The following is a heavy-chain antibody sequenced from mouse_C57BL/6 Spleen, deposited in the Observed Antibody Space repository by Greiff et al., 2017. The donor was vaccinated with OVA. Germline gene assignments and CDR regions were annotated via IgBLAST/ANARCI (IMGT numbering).Heavy chain of an antibody. CDR1: GFTFSSYA. CDR3: ARDRPGSSYSYYFDY. D-gene: IGHD1-1*01. CDR2: ISDGGSYT. J-gene: IGHJ2*01. V-gene: IGHV5-4*01. Sequence: EVKLMESGGGLVKPGGSLKLSCAASGFTFSSYAMSWVRQTPEKRLEWVATISDGGSYTYYPDNVKGRFTISRDNAKNNLYLQMSHLKSEDTAMYYCARDRPGSSYSYYFDYWGQGTTLTVSS.